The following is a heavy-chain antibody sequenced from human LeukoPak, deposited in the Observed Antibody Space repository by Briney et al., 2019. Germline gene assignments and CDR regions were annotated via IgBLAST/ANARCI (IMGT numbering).Heavy chain of an antibody. CDR3: ARGVDVVPAAIGWFDP. CDR2: LYYTGST. V-gene: IGHV4-61*01. Sequence: SSETLSLTCTVSGGSVSSGSYYWSWIRQPPGRGLEWIGYLYYTGSTNYSPSLKSRVTISVGTSKNQFSLKLSSVTAADTAVYYCARGVDVVPAAIGWFDPWGQGTLVTVSS. D-gene: IGHD2-2*02. CDR1: GGSVSSGSYY. J-gene: IGHJ5*02.